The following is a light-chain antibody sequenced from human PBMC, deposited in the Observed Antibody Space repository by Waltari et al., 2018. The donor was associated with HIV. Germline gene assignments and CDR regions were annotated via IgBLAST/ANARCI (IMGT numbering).Light chain of an antibody. CDR3: YSTDNSGSHRGV. V-gene: IGLV3-10*01. J-gene: IGLJ1*01. Sequence: ELTQPPSVSVSPGQTATIACSGNALTKGSPYWYRQKSGQAPELVLYEDTKRPSVIPERFHGSRSGTTATLIISGAQAEDEGDYYCYSTDNSGSHRGVFGTGT. CDR1: ALTKGS. CDR2: EDT.